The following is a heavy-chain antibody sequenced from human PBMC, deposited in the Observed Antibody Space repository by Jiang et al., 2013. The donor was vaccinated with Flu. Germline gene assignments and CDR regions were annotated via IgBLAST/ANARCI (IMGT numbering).Heavy chain of an antibody. V-gene: IGHV3-66*02. CDR3: ARARNWNSKEEFDY. D-gene: IGHD1-7*01. CDR2: IYSGGST. Sequence: VQLLESGGGLVQPGGSLRLSCAASGFTVSSNYMSWVRQAPGKGLEWVSVIYSGGSTYYADSVKGRFTISRDNSKNTLYLQMNSLRAEDTAVYYCARARNWNSKEEFDYWGQGTLVTVSS. J-gene: IGHJ4*02. CDR1: GFTVSSNY.